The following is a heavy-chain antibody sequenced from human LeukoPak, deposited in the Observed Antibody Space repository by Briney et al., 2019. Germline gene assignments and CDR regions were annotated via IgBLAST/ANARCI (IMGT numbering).Heavy chain of an antibody. V-gene: IGHV1-3*01. J-gene: IGHJ4*02. Sequence: GASVKVSCKASGYTFTSDAIHWVRQAPGQSPEWMGWINVGNGNTKYSQKFQGRVTITRDTSASTAYMELSSLRSEDTAVYYCARLTVTPYYFDYWGQGTLVTVSS. CDR3: ARLTVTPYYFDY. CDR2: INVGNGNT. D-gene: IGHD4-17*01. CDR1: GYTFTSDA.